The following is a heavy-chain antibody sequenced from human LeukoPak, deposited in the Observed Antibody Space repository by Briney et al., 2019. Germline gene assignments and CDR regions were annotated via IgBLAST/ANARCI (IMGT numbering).Heavy chain of an antibody. Sequence: SETLSLTCTVSGGSINNRRYYWGWIRQPPGKGLEWIGSFYYSERPYYNPSLESRVTISADTSTNQLYLELSSVTAADTAEYYCARRYSYGSGMYGLDVWGQGTTVTVSS. CDR3: ARRYSYGSGMYGLDV. D-gene: IGHD3-10*01. CDR2: FYYSERP. J-gene: IGHJ6*02. CDR1: GGSINNRRYY. V-gene: IGHV4-39*01.